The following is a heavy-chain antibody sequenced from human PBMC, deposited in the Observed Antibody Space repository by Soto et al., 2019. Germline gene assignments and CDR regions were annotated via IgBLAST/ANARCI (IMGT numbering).Heavy chain of an antibody. J-gene: IGHJ4*02. CDR3: AYSPFVLSSGWSFDF. CDR2: IHWDDEK. V-gene: IGHV2-5*02. CDR1: GFSLNTRGMG. D-gene: IGHD6-19*01. Sequence: QITLKESGTALVIPTQPLTLTCTFSGFSLNTRGMGVGWIRRPPGKALEWVALIHWDDEKRYSPSLRNTLTTTKDTSKNQVVLIMTNMDPVDTATYYCAYSPFVLSSGWSFDFWGQGILVTVSS.